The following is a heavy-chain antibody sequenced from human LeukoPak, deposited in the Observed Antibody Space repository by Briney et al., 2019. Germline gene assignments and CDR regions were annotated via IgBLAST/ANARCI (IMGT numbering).Heavy chain of an antibody. J-gene: IGHJ3*02. CDR1: GGSISSGDYY. Sequence: PSETLSLTCTVSGGSISSGDYYWSWIRQPPGKGLEWIGYIYYSGSTYYNPSLKSRVTISVDTSKNQFSLKLSSVTAADTAVYYCARETPHSGCPRAFDIWGQGTMVTVSS. CDR2: IYYSGST. D-gene: IGHD5-12*01. CDR3: ARETPHSGCPRAFDI. V-gene: IGHV4-30-4*01.